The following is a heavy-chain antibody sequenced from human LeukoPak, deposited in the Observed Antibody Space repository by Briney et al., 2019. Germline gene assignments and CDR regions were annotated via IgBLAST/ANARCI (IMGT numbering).Heavy chain of an antibody. V-gene: IGHV3-23*01. Sequence: QSGGSLRLSCAASGFTFSSYAMSWVRQAPGKGLEWVSAISGSSGSTYYADSVKGRFTISRDNSKNTLYLQMNSLRAEDTAVYYCAKGGNILSGSYYSFDYWGQGTLVTVSS. CDR1: GFTFSSYA. D-gene: IGHD1-26*01. J-gene: IGHJ4*02. CDR2: ISGSSGST. CDR3: AKGGNILSGSYYSFDY.